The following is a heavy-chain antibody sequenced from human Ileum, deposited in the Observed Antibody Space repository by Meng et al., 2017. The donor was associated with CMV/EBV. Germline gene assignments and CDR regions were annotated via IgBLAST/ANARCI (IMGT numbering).Heavy chain of an antibody. CDR2: LYSDGSAFGAYT. D-gene: IGHD1-14*01. J-gene: IGHJ4*02. CDR3: ASHTHYAGNPPGTHNC. V-gene: IGHV3-53*01. CDR1: NKKY. Sequence: NKKYMTWVRQSPGKGLEWVSVLYSDGSAFGAYTYYADSVKGRFTISRDNSKNTLYLQMDSLRAEDTAVYYCASHTHYAGNPPGTHNCWGQGTLVTVSS.